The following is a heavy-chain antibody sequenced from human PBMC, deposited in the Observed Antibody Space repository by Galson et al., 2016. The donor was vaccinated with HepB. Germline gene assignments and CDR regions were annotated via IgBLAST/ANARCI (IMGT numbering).Heavy chain of an antibody. V-gene: IGHV3-74*01. CDR3: AKDYRYGDSCCHFDS. Sequence: SLRLSCAASGLPFSNYWMHWVRQAPGKGPVWVSRINSDGSSTTYADSVKGRFTISRDNSKNTLYLRMNSLRAEDTAVYYCAKDYRYGDSCCHFDSWGQGTLLTVSS. CDR1: GLPFSNYW. D-gene: IGHD2-15*01. CDR2: INSDGSST. J-gene: IGHJ4*02.